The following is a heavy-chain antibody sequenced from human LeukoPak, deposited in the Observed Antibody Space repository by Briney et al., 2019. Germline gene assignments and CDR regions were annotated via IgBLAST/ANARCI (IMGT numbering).Heavy chain of an antibody. J-gene: IGHJ4*02. CDR2: ISSSSSYI. Sequence: GGSLRLSCAASGFTFSSYSMNWVRQAPGKGLEWVSSISSSSSYIYYADSVKGRFTISRDNAKNSLYLQMNSLRAEDTAVYYCARAPHHYDILTGYYNSFDYWGQGTLVTVSS. D-gene: IGHD3-9*01. V-gene: IGHV3-21*01. CDR1: GFTFSSYS. CDR3: ARAPHHYDILTGYYNSFDY.